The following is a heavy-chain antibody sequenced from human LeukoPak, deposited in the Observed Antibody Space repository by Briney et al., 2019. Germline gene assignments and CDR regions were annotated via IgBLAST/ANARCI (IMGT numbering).Heavy chain of an antibody. J-gene: IGHJ4*02. D-gene: IGHD3-3*01. Sequence: ASVKVSCKASGYTFTSYAMNWVRQAPGQGLEWMGWINTNTGNPTYAQGFTGRFVFSLDTSVSTAYLQISSLKAEDTAVYYCARLNFPYDFWSGYYGTHYFDYWGQGTLVTVSS. CDR3: ARLNFPYDFWSGYYGTHYFDY. CDR2: INTNTGNP. CDR1: GYTFTSYA. V-gene: IGHV7-4-1*02.